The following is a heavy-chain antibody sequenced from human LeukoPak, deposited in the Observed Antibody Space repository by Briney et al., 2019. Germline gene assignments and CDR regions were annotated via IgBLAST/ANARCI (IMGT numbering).Heavy chain of an antibody. CDR2: LSYDGTNK. CDR1: GFTFSNYG. V-gene: IGHV3-30*18. Sequence: GGSLRLSCTASGFTFSNYGMHWVRQAPGKGLEGVADLSYDGTNKYYADSVKGRFTITRDNSKNTVYLQMNSLRADDTVVYYGAKQGSGRSFDHWGQGTLVTVSS. J-gene: IGHJ4*02. D-gene: IGHD6-19*01. CDR3: AKQGSGRSFDH.